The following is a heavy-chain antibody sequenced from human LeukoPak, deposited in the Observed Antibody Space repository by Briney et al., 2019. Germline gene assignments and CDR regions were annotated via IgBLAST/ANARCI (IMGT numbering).Heavy chain of an antibody. J-gene: IGHJ4*02. CDR1: GYTFTSYG. V-gene: IGHV1-18*01. D-gene: IGHD3-16*01. CDR2: ISAYNGNT. CDR3: ARLYDYVWGSSPFDY. Sequence: ASVKVSCKAYGYTFTSYGISWVRQAPGQGLELMGWISAYNGNTNYAQKLQGRVTMTRDSSTSTAYMELSSLRSDDTAVYYCARLYDYVWGSSPFDYWGQGTLVTVSS.